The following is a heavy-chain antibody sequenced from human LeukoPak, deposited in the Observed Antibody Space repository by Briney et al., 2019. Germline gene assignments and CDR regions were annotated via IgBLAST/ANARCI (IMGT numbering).Heavy chain of an antibody. V-gene: IGHV3-48*01. CDR2: ITSSSSTI. CDR1: GFTFSNYS. J-gene: IGHJ4*02. D-gene: IGHD1-26*01. CDR3: AREWEPTGGLFDY. Sequence: GGSLRLSCAASGFTFSNYSMNWVRQAPGKGLEWVSYITSSSSTIYYADSVKGRFTFSRDNAKNSLYLQMNSLRAEDTAVYYCAREWEPTGGLFDYWGQGTLVTVSS.